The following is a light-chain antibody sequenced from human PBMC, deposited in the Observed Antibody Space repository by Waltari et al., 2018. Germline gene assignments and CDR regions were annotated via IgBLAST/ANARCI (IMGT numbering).Light chain of an antibody. CDR2: GAS. CDR1: QSVSYNF. J-gene: IGKJ4*01. V-gene: IGKV3-20*01. CDR3: QQYDGVVLT. Sequence: EIELTQSPGTLPLSPGERATLSCRASQSVSYNFLNWYQQKPGQAPRLLIHGASSRATGIPDRFSGSGSGTDFTLTISRLEPEDFAVYYCQQYDGVVLTFGGGTKVEI.